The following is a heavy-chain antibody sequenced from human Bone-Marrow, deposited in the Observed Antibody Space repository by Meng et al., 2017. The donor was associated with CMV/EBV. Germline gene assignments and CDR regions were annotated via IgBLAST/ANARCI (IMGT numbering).Heavy chain of an antibody. CDR2: ISYDGSNK. CDR1: GFTFSSYA. CDR3: ARVCKKYYDILTGYHYYYYYYGMDV. Sequence: GESLKISCAASGFTFSSYAMHWVRQAPGKGLEWVAVISYDGSNKYYADSVKGLFTISRDNSKNTLYLQMNSLRAEDTAVYYCARVCKKYYDILTGYHYYYYYYGMDVWGQGTTVTVSS. D-gene: IGHD3-9*01. J-gene: IGHJ6*02. V-gene: IGHV3-30-3*01.